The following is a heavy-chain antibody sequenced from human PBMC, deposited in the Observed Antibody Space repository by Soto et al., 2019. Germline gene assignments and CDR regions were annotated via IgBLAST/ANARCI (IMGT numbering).Heavy chain of an antibody. V-gene: IGHV4-4*02. CDR1: GGSISSSNW. D-gene: IGHD2-2*01. J-gene: IGHJ5*02. CDR3: ARTERRALGYCSSTSCYLGGKYNWFDP. Sequence: QVQLQESGPGLVKPSGTLSLTCAVSGGSISSSNWWSWVRQPPGKGLEWIGEIYHSGSTNYNPSLKRRVTISVDKYKNQFSLKLSSVTAADTAVYYCARTERRALGYCSSTSCYLGGKYNWFDPLGQGTLVTVSS. CDR2: IYHSGST.